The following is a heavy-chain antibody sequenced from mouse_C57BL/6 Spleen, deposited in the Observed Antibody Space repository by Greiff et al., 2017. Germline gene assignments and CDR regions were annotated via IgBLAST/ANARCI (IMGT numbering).Heavy chain of an antibody. V-gene: IGHV1-55*01. CDR1: GYTFTSYW. J-gene: IGHJ2*01. D-gene: IGHD1-1*01. CDR3: ARWSTTVVFDY. Sequence: VQLQQPGAELVKPGASVQMSCKASGYTFTSYWITWVKQRPGPGLEWIGDIYPGSGSTNYNEKCKSKATRTVDTASSTAYMQLSSLTSEDAAVYYWARWSTTVVFDYWGQGTTLTVSS. CDR2: IYPGSGST.